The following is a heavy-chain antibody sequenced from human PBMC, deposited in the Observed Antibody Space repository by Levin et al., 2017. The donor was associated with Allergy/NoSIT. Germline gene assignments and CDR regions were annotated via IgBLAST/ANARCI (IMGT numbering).Heavy chain of an antibody. CDR2: ISAYNGHT. CDR1: GYTFSSYG. D-gene: IGHD3-9*01. CDR3: ARDALGYFDLLNTMDV. Sequence: GASVKVSCKASGYTFSSYGISWVRRAPRQGLEWMGWISAYNGHTNYAQKLQGRVTMTTDTSTTTAYMELRSLRSDDTAVYYCARDALGYFDLLNTMDVWGQGTTVTVSS. V-gene: IGHV1-18*01. J-gene: IGHJ6*02.